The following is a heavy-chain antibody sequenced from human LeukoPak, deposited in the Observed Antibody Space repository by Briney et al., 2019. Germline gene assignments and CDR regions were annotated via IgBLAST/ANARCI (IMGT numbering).Heavy chain of an antibody. Sequence: PSETLSLTCTVSGGSISSYYWSWIRQPPGKGLEWIGYIYYSGSTNYNPSLKSRVTISVDTSKNQFSLKLSSVTAADTAVYYCARDPPGERNYWGQGTLVTVSS. J-gene: IGHJ4*02. CDR1: GGSISSYY. V-gene: IGHV4-59*01. CDR3: ARDPPGERNY. CDR2: IYYSGST. D-gene: IGHD2-21*01.